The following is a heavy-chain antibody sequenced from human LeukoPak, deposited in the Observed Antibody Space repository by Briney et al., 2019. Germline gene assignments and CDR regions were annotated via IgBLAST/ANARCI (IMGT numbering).Heavy chain of an antibody. CDR1: GYSFTSYW. CDR2: IFPGDSDI. Sequence: GESLKISCRGSGYSFTSYWIGWVRQMPGKGLEWMGIIFPGDSDITYSPSFQGQVIISADKSISTAYLQWSSLKASDTGMYYCARHGTGSSSDFDYWGQGTLVTVSS. D-gene: IGHD6-19*01. V-gene: IGHV5-51*01. J-gene: IGHJ4*02. CDR3: ARHGTGSSSDFDY.